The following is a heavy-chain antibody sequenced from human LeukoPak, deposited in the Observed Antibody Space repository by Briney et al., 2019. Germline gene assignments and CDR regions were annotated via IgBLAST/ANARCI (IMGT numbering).Heavy chain of an antibody. V-gene: IGHV4-59*01. D-gene: IGHD6-19*01. Sequence: PSETLSLTCTVSGGSISSYYWSWIRQPPGKGLEWIAYISYSGSTKYNPSLQNRVTISIDTSKRQFSLNMKSVTAADTAVYYCARGHLVGGWFKYDAFDIWGQGTMVTVSS. J-gene: IGHJ3*02. CDR3: ARGHLVGGWFKYDAFDI. CDR1: GGSISSYY. CDR2: ISYSGST.